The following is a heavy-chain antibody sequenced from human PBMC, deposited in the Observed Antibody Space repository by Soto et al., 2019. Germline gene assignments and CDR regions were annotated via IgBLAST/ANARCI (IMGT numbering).Heavy chain of an antibody. CDR3: ARGGSGSYPLDY. D-gene: IGHD1-26*01. CDR2: IYHSGST. Sequence: QVQLQESGPGLVKPSGTLSLTCAVSGGSISSSNWWSWVRQPPGKGLEWIGEIYHSGSTNYNPSLKCRVTISVHKSKNQFALKLSSVTAADTAVYYCARGGSGSYPLDYWGQGTLVTVSS. V-gene: IGHV4-4*02. J-gene: IGHJ4*02. CDR1: GGSISSSNW.